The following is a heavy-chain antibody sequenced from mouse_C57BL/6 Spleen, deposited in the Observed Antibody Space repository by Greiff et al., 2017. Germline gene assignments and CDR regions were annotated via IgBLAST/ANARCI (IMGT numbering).Heavy chain of an antibody. CDR2: IWRGGST. V-gene: IGHV2-5*01. D-gene: IGHD1-1*01. CDR1: GFSLTSYG. Sequence: VQLQQSGPGLVQPSQSLSITCTVSGFSLTSYGVHWVRQSPGKGLEWLGVIWRGGSTDYNAAFMSRLSITKDNSKSQVFFKMNSLQADDTAIYFCAPHYYGSIYGYFDVWGTGTAVTVSS. J-gene: IGHJ1*03. CDR3: APHYYGSIYGYFDV.